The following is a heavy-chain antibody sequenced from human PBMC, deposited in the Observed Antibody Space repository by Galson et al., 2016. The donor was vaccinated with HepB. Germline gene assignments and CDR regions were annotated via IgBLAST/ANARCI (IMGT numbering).Heavy chain of an antibody. V-gene: IGHV1-46*01. CDR3: ARGSSGHVEIDY. CDR2: LNPSGGST. CDR1: GYTFTSYY. D-gene: IGHD6-19*01. J-gene: IGHJ4*02. Sequence: SVKVSCKASGYTFTSYYMHWVRQAPGQGLEWTGILNPSGGSTTYAQKFQGRVTMTRDTSTSTVYMELSSLRSEDTAVYYCARGSSGHVEIDYWGQGTLVTVSS.